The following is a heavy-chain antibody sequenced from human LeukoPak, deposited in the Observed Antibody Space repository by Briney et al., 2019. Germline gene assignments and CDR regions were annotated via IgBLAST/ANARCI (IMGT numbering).Heavy chain of an antibody. CDR3: ARWYCSSTNCYYDY. Sequence: GGSLRLSCAASGLTVSSNYMSWVRQAPGKGLEWVSIIYSDGTTYYTDSVKGRFTISRDISKNTLYLQMNSLRAEDTAVYYCARWYCSSTNCYYDYWGQGTLVTVSS. CDR2: IYSDGTT. V-gene: IGHV3-53*01. D-gene: IGHD2-2*01. J-gene: IGHJ4*02. CDR1: GLTVSSNY.